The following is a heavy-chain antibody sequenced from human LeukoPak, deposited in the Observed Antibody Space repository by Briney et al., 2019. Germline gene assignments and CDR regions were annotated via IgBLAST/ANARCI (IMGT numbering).Heavy chain of an antibody. V-gene: IGHV2-70*01. CDR3: ARLTYYYDSSGYYTQNYFDY. J-gene: IGHJ4*02. Sequence: SGPTLVNPTQTLTLTCTFSGFSLSTSGMCVGWIRQPPGKALEWLALIDWDDDKYYSTSLKTRLTISKDTSKNQVVLTMTNMDPVDTATYYCARLTYYYDSSGYYTQNYFDYWGQGTLVTVSS. CDR1: GFSLSTSGMC. CDR2: IDWDDDK. D-gene: IGHD3-22*01.